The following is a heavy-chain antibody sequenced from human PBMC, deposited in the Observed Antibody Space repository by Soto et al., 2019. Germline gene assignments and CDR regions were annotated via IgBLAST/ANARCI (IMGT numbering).Heavy chain of an antibody. Sequence: QVQLVESGGGVVQPGRSLRLSCAASGFTFSSYGMHWVRQAPGKGLEWVALIYVGSNKYYTDSVKGRFTISRDNSKNTMYLQMNILRPEDTAVYYCAKDRGLDYYYYYAMDAWGQGTTVTVSS. CDR3: AKDRGLDYYYYYAMDA. CDR1: GFTFSSYG. D-gene: IGHD4-17*01. V-gene: IGHV3-30*18. CDR2: IYVGSNK. J-gene: IGHJ6*02.